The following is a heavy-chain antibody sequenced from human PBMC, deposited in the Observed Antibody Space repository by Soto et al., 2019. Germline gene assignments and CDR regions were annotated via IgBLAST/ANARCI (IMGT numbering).Heavy chain of an antibody. D-gene: IGHD1-1*01. CDR1: GGSISSGGYY. CDR3: ARGGTRAYFHH. CDR2: IYASGST. J-gene: IGHJ1*01. Sequence: QVQLQESGPGLVKPSQTLSLTCTVSGGSISSGGYYWSWIRQHPGKGLEWIGSIYASGSTYYNPSLKSRVTISVDASKNHLALKLASVTAADTAMYYCARGGTRAYFHHWGQGTLVTVSS. V-gene: IGHV4-31*03.